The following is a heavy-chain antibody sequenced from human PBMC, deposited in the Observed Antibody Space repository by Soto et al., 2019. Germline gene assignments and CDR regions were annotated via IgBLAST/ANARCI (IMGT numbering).Heavy chain of an antibody. Sequence: GGSLRLSCAASGFTFSSYSMNWVRQAPGKGLEWVSYISRSSSTIYYADSVKGRFTISRDNAKNSLYLQMNSLRAEDTAVYYCAREYSSSWGNYWGQGTLVTVSS. J-gene: IGHJ4*02. CDR3: AREYSSSWGNY. CDR1: GFTFSSYS. V-gene: IGHV3-48*01. CDR2: ISRSSSTI. D-gene: IGHD6-13*01.